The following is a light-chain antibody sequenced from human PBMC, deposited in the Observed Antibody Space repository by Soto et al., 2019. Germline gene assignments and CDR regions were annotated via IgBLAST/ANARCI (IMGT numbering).Light chain of an antibody. Sequence: QSVLTQPPSVSGAPGKRVTISCTGSSSNIVAGYDVHWYQQLPGTAPKLLIYGNSNRPSGVPDRFSGSKSGTSASLAITGLQAEDEADYYGQSYDSSLSGYVVFGGGTQLTVL. CDR2: GNS. V-gene: IGLV1-40*01. CDR1: SSNIVAGYD. CDR3: QSYDSSLSGYVV. J-gene: IGLJ2*01.